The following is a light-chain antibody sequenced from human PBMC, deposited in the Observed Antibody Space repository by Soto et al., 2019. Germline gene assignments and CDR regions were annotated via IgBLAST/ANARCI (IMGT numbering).Light chain of an antibody. CDR2: EGV. CDR3: CSYAGSDKMVI. Sequence: QSALTQPASVSGSPGQSITISCTGSSSDIGTYDLVSWYQKHPGKDPKVVIYEGVKRPSGVSNRFSGSKSGTTASLTISELQAEDDADYFCCSYAGSDKMVIFGGGTKLTVL. CDR1: SSDIGTYDL. J-gene: IGLJ2*01. V-gene: IGLV2-23*01.